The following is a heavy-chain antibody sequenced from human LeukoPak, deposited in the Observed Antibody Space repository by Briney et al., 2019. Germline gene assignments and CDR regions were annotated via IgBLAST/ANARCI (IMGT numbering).Heavy chain of an antibody. J-gene: IGHJ2*01. D-gene: IGHD2-8*02. CDR2: ITPSGFTV. CDR3: ARDGAFTGPHWWFDL. Sequence: GGSLRLSCAASGFTFSSHSMNWVRQAPGKGPEWLSYITPSGFTVYSDSVQGRFTISRDSAKNSVYLQMNSLTAEDTAMYYCARDGAFTGPHWWFDLWGRGTLVTVSS. CDR1: GFTFSSHS. V-gene: IGHV3-48*04.